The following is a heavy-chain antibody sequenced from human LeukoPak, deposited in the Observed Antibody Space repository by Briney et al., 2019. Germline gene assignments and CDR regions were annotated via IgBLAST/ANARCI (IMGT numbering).Heavy chain of an antibody. CDR3: ARGPMRPTVTTPFDY. J-gene: IGHJ4*02. Sequence: PSETLSLTCAVYGGSFSGYYWSWIRQPPGKGLGWIGEINHSGSTNYNPSLKSRVTISVDTSKNQFSLKLSSVTAADTTVYYCARGPMRPTVTTPFDYWGQGTLVTVSS. CDR2: INHSGST. V-gene: IGHV4-34*01. CDR1: GGSFSGYY. D-gene: IGHD4-17*01.